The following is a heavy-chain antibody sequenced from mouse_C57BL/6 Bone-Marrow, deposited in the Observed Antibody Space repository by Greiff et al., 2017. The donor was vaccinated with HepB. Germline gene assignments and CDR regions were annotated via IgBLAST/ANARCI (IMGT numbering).Heavy chain of an antibody. Sequence: EVQRVESEGGLVQPGSSMKLSCTASGFTFSDYYMAWVRQVPEKGLEWVANINYDGSSTYYLDSLKGRFIISRDNAKNILYLQMSSLKSEDTATYYCARGSPLYYYGLFDYWGQGTTLTVSS. CDR2: INYDGSST. D-gene: IGHD1-1*01. CDR1: GFTFSDYY. CDR3: ARGSPLYYYGLFDY. J-gene: IGHJ2*01. V-gene: IGHV5-16*01.